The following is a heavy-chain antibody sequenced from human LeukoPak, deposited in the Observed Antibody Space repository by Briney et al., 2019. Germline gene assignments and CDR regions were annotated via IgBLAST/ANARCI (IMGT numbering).Heavy chain of an antibody. CDR2: ISGSGGDT. Sequence: PGGSLRLSCAASGFPFSTYAMSWVRQAPGKGLEWVSVISGSGGDTYYADSVKGRFTISVDNSKNTVYLQMNSLRAEDTALYYCAKGGVYGDYYFDYWGQGTLVTVSS. D-gene: IGHD4-17*01. CDR1: GFPFSTYA. V-gene: IGHV3-23*01. J-gene: IGHJ4*02. CDR3: AKGGVYGDYYFDY.